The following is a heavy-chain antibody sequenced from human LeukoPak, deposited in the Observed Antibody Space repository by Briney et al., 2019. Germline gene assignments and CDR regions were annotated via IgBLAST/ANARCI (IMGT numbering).Heavy chain of an antibody. V-gene: IGHV1-18*01. J-gene: IGHJ4*02. CDR1: GYIFTSFG. CDR3: AREAPQSNWRGDYFDY. CDR2: ISTYNGNT. Sequence: ASVKVSCKTSGYIFTSFGITWVRQAPGQGLEWMGWISTYNGNTNYAQKLQGRVTMTTDTSTSTAHMDLRSLRSDDTAVYYCAREAPQSNWRGDYFDYWGQGTQVTVSS. D-gene: IGHD1-1*01.